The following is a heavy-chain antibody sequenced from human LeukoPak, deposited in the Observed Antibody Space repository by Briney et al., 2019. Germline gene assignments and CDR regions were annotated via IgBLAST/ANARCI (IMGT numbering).Heavy chain of an antibody. CDR1: GYTFINYG. D-gene: IGHD3-22*01. Sequence: GASVKVSCEASGYTFINYGITWVRQAPGQGFEWMGWISGYNGNAKYAQEVQGRVTMTTDTSTSTAYMELRSLRSDDTAVYYCARDSPYYHDDSGYVPGPGYYYGMDVWGQGTTVTVTS. V-gene: IGHV1-18*04. CDR2: ISGYNGNA. J-gene: IGHJ6*02. CDR3: ARDSPYYHDDSGYVPGPGYYYGMDV.